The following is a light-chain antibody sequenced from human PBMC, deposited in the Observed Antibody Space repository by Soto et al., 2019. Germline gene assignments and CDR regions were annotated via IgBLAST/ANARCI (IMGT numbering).Light chain of an antibody. CDR2: GAS. CDR3: QQYNSYPWT. J-gene: IGKJ2*02. CDR1: QSVSSSY. V-gene: IGKV3-20*01. Sequence: EIVLTQSPGTLSLSPGERATLSCRASQSVSSSYLAWYQQKPGQAPRLLIYGASSRATGIPDRFSGSGSGTEFTLTISSLQPDDFATYYCQQYNSYPWTFGQGTKLEIK.